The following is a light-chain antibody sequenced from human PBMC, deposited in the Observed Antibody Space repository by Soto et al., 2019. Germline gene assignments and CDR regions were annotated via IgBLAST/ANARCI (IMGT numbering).Light chain of an antibody. CDR3: CAYASGSIYV. CDR1: SSDVGAFNY. CDR2: EVG. J-gene: IGLJ1*01. Sequence: QSALTQPASVSGSPGQSITISCTGTSSDVGAFNYVSWYLQYPGKAPKLMIYEVGNRPSGVSNRFSGSKSCNTASLTISGLQAEDEADYYCCAYASGSIYVFGTGTKLTVL. V-gene: IGLV2-14*01.